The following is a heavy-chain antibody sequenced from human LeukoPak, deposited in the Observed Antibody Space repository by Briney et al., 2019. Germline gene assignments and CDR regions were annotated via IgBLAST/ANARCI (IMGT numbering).Heavy chain of an antibody. CDR2: IYSGGRT. V-gene: IGHV3-66*01. D-gene: IGHD2-2*01. Sequence: GGSLRLSCAASGFSVSGNYVTWVRQAPGKGLEWVSVIYSGGRTHYADSVKDRFTISRDNSKNTLYLQMNSLRAEDTAVYYCAVAAVVVVVPAVDVWGLGTTVTVSS. CDR1: GFSVSGNY. J-gene: IGHJ6*02. CDR3: AVAAVVVVVPAVDV.